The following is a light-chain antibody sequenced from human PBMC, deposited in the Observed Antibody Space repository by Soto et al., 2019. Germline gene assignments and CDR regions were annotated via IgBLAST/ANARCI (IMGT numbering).Light chain of an antibody. V-gene: IGKV3-20*01. CDR1: QSVSSNY. CDR3: QQYKSFSLT. J-gene: IGKJ4*01. Sequence: EIVLTQSPGTLSLSPGERATLSCRASQSVSSNYLAWYQQKPGQAPRLLIYGASIRATGLPDRFSGSGSGTDFTLTISSLQPDDFATYYCQQYKSFSLTFGGGTKVDI. CDR2: GAS.